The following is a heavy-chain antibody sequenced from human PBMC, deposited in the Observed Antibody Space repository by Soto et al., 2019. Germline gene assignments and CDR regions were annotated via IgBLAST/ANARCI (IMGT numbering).Heavy chain of an antibody. CDR1: GFTFSSYA. V-gene: IGHV3-23*01. CDR2: ISGSGGST. D-gene: IGHD2-15*01. Sequence: EVQLLESGGGLVQPGGSLRLSCAASGFTFSSYAMSWVRQAPGKGLEWVSAISGSGGSTYYADSVKGRFTISRDNSKNTLYLQMNSLRAEDTAVYYCAKEHCSGGSCSSSWDYWGQGTLVTVSS. J-gene: IGHJ4*02. CDR3: AKEHCSGGSCSSSWDY.